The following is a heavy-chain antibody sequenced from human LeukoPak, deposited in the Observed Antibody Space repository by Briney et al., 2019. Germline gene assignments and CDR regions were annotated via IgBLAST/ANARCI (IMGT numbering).Heavy chain of an antibody. V-gene: IGHV1-18*01. Sequence: ASVKVSCRASGGTFNNFAISWVRQAPGQGLEWMGWISAYNGNTNYAQKLQGRVTMTTDTSTSTAYMELRSLRSDDTAVYYCARDIVVVPAAMGGHAYYYGMDVWGQGTTVTVSS. J-gene: IGHJ6*02. CDR2: ISAYNGNT. CDR3: ARDIVVVPAAMGGHAYYYGMDV. CDR1: GGTFNNFA. D-gene: IGHD2-2*01.